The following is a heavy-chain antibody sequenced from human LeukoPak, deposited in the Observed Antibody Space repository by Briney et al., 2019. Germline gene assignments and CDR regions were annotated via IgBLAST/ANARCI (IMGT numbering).Heavy chain of an antibody. D-gene: IGHD3-10*01. CDR3: ARGLGPPLWFGELLSPSQGPGYGMDV. CDR2: IIPILGIA. J-gene: IGHJ6*02. CDR1: GGTFSSYA. V-gene: IGHV1-69*04. Sequence: GSSVKVSCKASGGTFSSYAISWVRQAPGQGLEWMGRIIPILGIANYAQKFQGRVTITADKSTSTAYMELSSLRSEDTAVYYCARGLGPPLWFGELLSPSQGPGYGMDVWGQGTTVTVSS.